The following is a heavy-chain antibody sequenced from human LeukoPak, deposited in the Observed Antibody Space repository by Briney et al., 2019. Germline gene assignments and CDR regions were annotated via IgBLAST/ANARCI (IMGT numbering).Heavy chain of an antibody. J-gene: IGHJ4*02. V-gene: IGHV3-21*04. CDR1: GFTFSSYE. CDR2: ISSSSSYI. Sequence: GGSLRLSCAASGFTFSSYEMNWVRQAPGKALEWVSSISSSSSYIYYADSVKGRFTISRDNAKNSLYLQINSLRAEDTAVYYCARDLMVRGVSYYFDYWGQGTLVTVSS. D-gene: IGHD3-10*01. CDR3: ARDLMVRGVSYYFDY.